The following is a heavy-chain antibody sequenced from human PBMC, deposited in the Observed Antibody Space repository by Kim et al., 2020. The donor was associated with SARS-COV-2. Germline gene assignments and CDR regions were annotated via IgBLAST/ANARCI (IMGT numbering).Heavy chain of an antibody. D-gene: IGHD1-1*01. J-gene: IGHJ3*02. Sequence: GGSLRLSCEASGFIFTKHFMHWVRQPPGEGLVWVSRIKYDGRDTIYADSVKGRFTISRDNGKNTVYLQMDSLRREDTAVYFCARGNEGDPGAFDMWGQG. CDR3: ARGNEGDPGAFDM. CDR2: IKYDGRDT. CDR1: GFIFTKHF. V-gene: IGHV3-74*01.